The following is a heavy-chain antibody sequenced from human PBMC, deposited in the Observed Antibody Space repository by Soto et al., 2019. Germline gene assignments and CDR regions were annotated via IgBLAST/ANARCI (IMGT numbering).Heavy chain of an antibody. CDR2: ISKSDYT. J-gene: IGHJ4*02. Sequence: GGSLRLSCTVPGFAFNNYGINWVRQAPGKGLEWVSSISKSDYTYYSDSVKGRFTISRDNAKNSVSLQMNTLRVEDTAVYYCAREDSIIIPAVSDFWGQGTLVTVSS. V-gene: IGHV3-21*01. D-gene: IGHD2-2*01. CDR3: AREDSIIIPAVSDF. CDR1: GFAFNNYG.